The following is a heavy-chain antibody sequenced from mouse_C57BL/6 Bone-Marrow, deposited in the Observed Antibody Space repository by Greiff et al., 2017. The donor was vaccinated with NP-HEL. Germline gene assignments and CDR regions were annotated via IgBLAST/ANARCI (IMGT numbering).Heavy chain of an antibody. J-gene: IGHJ2*01. CDR3: ARSYYYGSRPPVDY. V-gene: IGHV1-82*01. CDR1: GYAFSSSW. D-gene: IGHD1-1*01. Sequence: VQLHQSGPELVKPGASVTISCKASGYAFSSSWMNWVKQRPGKGLAWLGRIYPGDGDTNYNGKLTGKAPLIADKSSSTAYMQLSSLTSEDSAVYFCARSYYYGSRPPVDYWGQGTTLTVSS. CDR2: IYPGDGDT.